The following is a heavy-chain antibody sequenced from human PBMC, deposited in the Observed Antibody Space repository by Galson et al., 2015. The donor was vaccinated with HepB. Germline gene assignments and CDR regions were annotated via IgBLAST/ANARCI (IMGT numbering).Heavy chain of an antibody. CDR1: GGTFSSYA. D-gene: IGHD2-15*01. J-gene: IGHJ6*03. Sequence: QSGAEVKKPGESLKISCKASGGTFSSYAISWVRQAPGQGLEWMGGIIPIFGTANYAQKFQGRVTITADESTSTAYMELSSLRSEDTAVYYCARGGDCSGGSCLLGGYPYYYYMDVWGKGTTVTVSS. CDR3: ARGGDCSGGSCLLGGYPYYYYMDV. CDR2: IIPIFGTA. V-gene: IGHV1-69*01.